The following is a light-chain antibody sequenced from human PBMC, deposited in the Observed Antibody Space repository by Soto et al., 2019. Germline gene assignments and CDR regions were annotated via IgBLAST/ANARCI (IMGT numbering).Light chain of an antibody. CDR3: CSDTTSSTYV. CDR1: SSDVGNYNF. Sequence: QSALTQPASVSGSPGQSIAISCTGTSSDVGNYNFVSWYQQHPGKAPKLMIYDVSNRPSGISNRFSGSKSGNTASLTISGLQAEDEADYYCCSDTTSSTYVFGTGTKLTVL. J-gene: IGLJ1*01. CDR2: DVS. V-gene: IGLV2-14*03.